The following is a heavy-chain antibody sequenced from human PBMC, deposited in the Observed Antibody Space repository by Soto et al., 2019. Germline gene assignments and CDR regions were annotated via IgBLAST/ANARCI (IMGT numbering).Heavy chain of an antibody. D-gene: IGHD1-26*01. CDR1: GGSISSYY. J-gene: IGHJ4*02. CDR2: IYYSGST. Sequence: SETLSLTCTVSGGSISSYYWSWIRQPPGKGLEWIGYIYYSGSTNYNPSLKSRVTISVDTSKNQFSLKLSSVTAADTAVYYCARHISGSYSLFDYWGQGTLVTVSS. V-gene: IGHV4-59*08. CDR3: ARHISGSYSLFDY.